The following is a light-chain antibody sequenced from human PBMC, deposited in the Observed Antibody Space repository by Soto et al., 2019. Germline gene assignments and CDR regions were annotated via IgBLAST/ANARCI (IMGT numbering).Light chain of an antibody. CDR2: HAS. V-gene: IGKV3-20*01. Sequence: EIVMTQSPDTLSLSPGERATLSCRASQSVGRNFLAWFQQKPGQAPRLLIYHASSRATGIPDRFSGSVSGTDFTLTISRLEPEDFAVFYCQQYAASPITFGGGTRVEI. CDR1: QSVGRNF. J-gene: IGKJ4*01. CDR3: QQYAASPIT.